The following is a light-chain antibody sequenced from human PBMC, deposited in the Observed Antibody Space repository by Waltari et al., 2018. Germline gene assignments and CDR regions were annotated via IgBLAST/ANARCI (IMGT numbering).Light chain of an antibody. CDR3: LLYMGSGIWV. J-gene: IGLJ3*02. V-gene: IGLV8-61*01. Sequence: QTVVTQEPSLSVSPGGTVTLTCALSSGSLSSTSYASWYQPSPGQTPRTLVDKANSRSSGVPDRFSGSVLGTKAVLIITGAQAEDESTYYCLLYMGSGIWVFGGGTKLTVL. CDR1: SGSLSSTSY. CDR2: KAN.